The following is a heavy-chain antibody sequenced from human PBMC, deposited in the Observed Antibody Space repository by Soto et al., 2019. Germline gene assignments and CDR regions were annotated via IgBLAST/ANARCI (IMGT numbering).Heavy chain of an antibody. V-gene: IGHV1-69*13. J-gene: IGHJ5*02. CDR2: IIPIFGTR. CDR1: GGTFSNYA. CDR3: AKYLGREGYFGNWFDP. D-gene: IGHD1-26*01. Sequence: GASVKVSCKASGGTFSNYAITWVRQAPGQGLEWLGRIIPIFGTRDYAQKFQGRVTISADESTTTAYMELSSLRSDDTAVYYCAKYLGREGYFGNWFDPWGQGTLVTVSS.